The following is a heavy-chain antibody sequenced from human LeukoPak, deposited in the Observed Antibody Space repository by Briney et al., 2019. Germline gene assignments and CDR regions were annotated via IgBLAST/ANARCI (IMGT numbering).Heavy chain of an antibody. CDR2: IYYSGST. CDR3: ARVGITISD. V-gene: IGHV4-59*01. J-gene: IGHJ4*02. CDR1: GGSISSYY. D-gene: IGHD3-9*01. Sequence: PSETLSLTCTVSGGSISSYYWSWIRQPPGKGLEWTGYIYYSGSTNYNPSLKSRVTISVDTSKNQFSLKLSSVTAADTAVYYCARVGITISDWGQGTLVTVSS.